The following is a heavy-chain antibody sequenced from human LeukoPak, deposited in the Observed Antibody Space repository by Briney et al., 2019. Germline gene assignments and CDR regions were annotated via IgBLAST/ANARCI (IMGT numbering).Heavy chain of an antibody. D-gene: IGHD4-11*01. J-gene: IGHJ5*02. Sequence: GGSLRLSCAASGFIFSDYYMSWMRQAPGKGLEWLSYIDGSSSRTNYADSVKGRFTISRDNVKNSLYLQMNSLRAEDTAVYFCARRGTDYCTPSSCHPNWFAPWGLGTQVTVSS. CDR3: ARRGTDYCTPSSCHPNWFAP. CDR1: GFIFSDYY. V-gene: IGHV3-11*03. CDR2: IDGSSSRT.